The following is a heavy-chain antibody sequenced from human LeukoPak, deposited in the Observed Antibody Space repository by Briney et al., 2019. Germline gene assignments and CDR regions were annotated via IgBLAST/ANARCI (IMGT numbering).Heavy chain of an antibody. D-gene: IGHD3-10*01. J-gene: IGHJ4*02. V-gene: IGHV3-33*01. Sequence: GGSLRLSCAPSGFTFSNYGIHWVRQAPGKGLECVAVIWYDGSQKYYADSVKGRFTISRDNSKNTLYLQMNSLRAEDTAVYYCARYGSGKNFDYWGQGTLVTVSS. CDR2: IWYDGSQK. CDR3: ARYGSGKNFDY. CDR1: GFTFSNYG.